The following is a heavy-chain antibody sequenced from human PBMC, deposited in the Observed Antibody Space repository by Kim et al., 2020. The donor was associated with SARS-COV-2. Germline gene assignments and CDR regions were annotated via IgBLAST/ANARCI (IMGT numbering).Heavy chain of an antibody. CDR2: ITGTGATT. V-gene: IGHV3-11*01. D-gene: IGHD4-17*01. CDR3: ARERRVTTVTRIDHFDY. CDR1: GFPFSDFY. J-gene: IGHJ4*02. Sequence: GGALRLSCAASGFPFSDFYIAWIRQAPGKGLEWVSYITGTGATTYYADSVRGRVTISMDNAKNSVHLQMNTLRAEDTAVYYCARERRVTTVTRIDHFDYWGQGALVTVAS.